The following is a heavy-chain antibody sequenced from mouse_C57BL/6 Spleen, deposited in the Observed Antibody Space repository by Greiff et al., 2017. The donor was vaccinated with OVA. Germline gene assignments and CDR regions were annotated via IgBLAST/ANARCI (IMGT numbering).Heavy chain of an antibody. CDR1: GYTFTSYW. CDR2: IDPNSGGT. V-gene: IGHV1-72*01. J-gene: IGHJ1*03. D-gene: IGHD1-1*01. CDR3: VRYHGSSYRRDWYFDV. Sequence: QVHVKQPGAELVKPGASVKLSCKASGYTFTSYWMHWVKQRPGRGLEWIGRIDPNSGGTKYNEKFKSKATLTVDKPSSTAYMQLSSLTSEDSAVYYCVRYHGSSYRRDWYFDVWGTGTTVTVSS.